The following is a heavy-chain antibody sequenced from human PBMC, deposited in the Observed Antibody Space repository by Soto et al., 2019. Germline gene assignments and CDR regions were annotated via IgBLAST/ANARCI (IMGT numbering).Heavy chain of an antibody. D-gene: IGHD3-22*01. V-gene: IGHV4-34*01. CDR3: ARGVYYYDSSVSKKYYFDY. Sequence: SETLSLTCAVYGGSFSGYYWSWIRQPPGKGLEGIGEINHSGSTNYNPSLKSRVTISVDTSKNQFSLKLSSVTAADTAVYYCARGVYYYDSSVSKKYYFDYWGQGTLVTVSS. CDR2: INHSGST. CDR1: GGSFSGYY. J-gene: IGHJ4*02.